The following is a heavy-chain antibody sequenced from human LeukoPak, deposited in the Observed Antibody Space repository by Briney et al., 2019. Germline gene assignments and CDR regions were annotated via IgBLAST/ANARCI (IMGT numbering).Heavy chain of an antibody. CDR3: ARSKEGGYYYYGMDV. Sequence: SETLSLTCTVSGGSISSYYWSWIRQPPGKGLEWIGYIYYSGSTNYNPSLESRVTISVDTSKNQFSLKLSSVTAADTAVYYCARSKEGGYYYYGMDVWGKGTTVTVSS. CDR2: IYYSGST. V-gene: IGHV4-59*01. J-gene: IGHJ6*04. CDR1: GGSISSYY.